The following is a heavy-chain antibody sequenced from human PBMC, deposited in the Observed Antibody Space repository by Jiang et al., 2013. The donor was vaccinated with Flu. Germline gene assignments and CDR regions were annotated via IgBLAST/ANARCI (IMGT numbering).Heavy chain of an antibody. Sequence: VQLLESGGGLVQPGGSLRLSCSASGFTFSSYAMHWVRQAPGKGLEYVSAISSNGGSTYYADSVKGRFTISRDNSKNTLYLQMSSLRAEDTAVYYCVKDLAAAGHAFDIWGQGTMVTVSS. V-gene: IGHV3-64D*06. CDR1: GFTFSSYA. CDR3: VKDLAAAGHAFDI. D-gene: IGHD6-13*01. CDR2: ISSNGGST. J-gene: IGHJ3*02.